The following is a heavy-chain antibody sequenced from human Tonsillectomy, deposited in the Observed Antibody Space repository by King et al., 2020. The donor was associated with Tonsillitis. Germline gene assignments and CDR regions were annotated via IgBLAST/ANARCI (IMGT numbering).Heavy chain of an antibody. CDR3: ATYSGYDDY. Sequence: VKLVESGGGVVQPGRSLRLSCATSGFSFSSYGMHWVRQAPGKGLEWVAVIWYDGSNKYYADSVKGRFTISRDNSNNTLYLQMNSLRAEDTAVYYCATYSGYDDYWGQGTLVTVSS. D-gene: IGHD5-12*01. CDR1: GFSFSSYG. CDR2: IWYDGSNK. J-gene: IGHJ4*02. V-gene: IGHV3-33*01.